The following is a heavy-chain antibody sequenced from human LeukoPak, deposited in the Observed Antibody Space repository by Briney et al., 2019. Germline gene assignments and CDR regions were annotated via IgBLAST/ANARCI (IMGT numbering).Heavy chain of an antibody. D-gene: IGHD3-3*02. CDR3: AKDRGTSGLANYFDY. CDR1: GFTFTSYA. J-gene: IGHJ4*02. CDR2: INGSGGNT. V-gene: IGHV3-23*01. Sequence: PGGSLKVSCEASGFTFTSYAMNWVRQAPGKGLEWVSGINGSGGNTYYADSLKGRFTISRDTSKNTPYLQMNSLRAEDTAVYYCAKDRGTSGLANYFDYWGQGTPVTVSS.